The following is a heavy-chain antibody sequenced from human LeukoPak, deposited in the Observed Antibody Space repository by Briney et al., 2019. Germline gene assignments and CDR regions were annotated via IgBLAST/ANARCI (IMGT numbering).Heavy chain of an antibody. CDR2: TWYDDSNK. V-gene: IGHV3-33*06. CDR1: GFVFSDYG. D-gene: IGHD2-15*01. J-gene: IGHJ4*02. Sequence: GGSLRLSCAASGFVFSDYGMHWVRQAPGKGLEWVAGTWYDDSNKYYGDSVKGRFTISRDNSKDTLYLQMNSLRAEDTAVYYCAKGGLWYGKNDYWGQGTLVTVSS. CDR3: AKGGLWYGKNDY.